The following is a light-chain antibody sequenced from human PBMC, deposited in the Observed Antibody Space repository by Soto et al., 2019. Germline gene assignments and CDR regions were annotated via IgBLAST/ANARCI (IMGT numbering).Light chain of an antibody. CDR2: ENN. J-gene: IGLJ3*02. CDR1: SSNIGNNY. Sequence: QSVLTQPPSVSAAPGQKVTISCSGSSSNIGNNYVSWYQQLPGTAPKLLIYENNKRPSGIPDRFSGSMSGTSATLGITGLQSGDEADYYCGTWDSSLSARVFGGGTKLTVL. CDR3: GTWDSSLSARV. V-gene: IGLV1-51*02.